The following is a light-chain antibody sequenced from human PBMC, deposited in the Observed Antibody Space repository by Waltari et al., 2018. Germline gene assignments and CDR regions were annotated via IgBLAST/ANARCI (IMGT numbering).Light chain of an antibody. Sequence: IVLTQSPATLSLSPGERATLSCRASQSVTRYLAWYQQKPGQAPRLLISDASNRAAGIPARFSGSGFETDFTLTIRSLEPEDSSVYYCQQRSSWPSFGGGTKVEIK. CDR1: QSVTRY. J-gene: IGKJ4*01. CDR3: QQRSSWPS. CDR2: DAS. V-gene: IGKV3-11*01.